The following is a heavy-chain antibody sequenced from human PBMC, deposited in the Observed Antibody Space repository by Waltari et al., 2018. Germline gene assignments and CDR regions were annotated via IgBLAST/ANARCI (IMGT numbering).Heavy chain of an antibody. D-gene: IGHD3-3*01. CDR3: ARGMDFWMVDY. CDR2: IYYSGST. V-gene: IGHV4-30-4*08. J-gene: IGHJ4*02. CDR1: VGPIGSVNYY. Sequence: QVQLQESGPGLVKPSQTLSLTCTVPVGPIGSVNYYWSWIRQPPGKGLEWIGYIYYSGSTYYNPSLKSRVTISVDTSKNQFSLKLSSVTAADTAVYYCARGMDFWMVDYWGQGTLVTVSS.